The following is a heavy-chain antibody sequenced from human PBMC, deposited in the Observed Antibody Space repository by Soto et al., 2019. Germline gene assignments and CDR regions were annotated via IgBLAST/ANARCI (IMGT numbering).Heavy chain of an antibody. Sequence: SLRLSCAASGFTFSSYAMKWVRQAPGKGLEWVSLIGESGTPTYYADSVKGRFTISRDNSGNTLFLEMYSLRAEDTAVYYCARYIPGVRYYGMDVWGQGTTVTVPS. J-gene: IGHJ6*02. D-gene: IGHD2-2*01. V-gene: IGHV3-23*01. CDR2: IGESGTPT. CDR3: ARYIPGVRYYGMDV. CDR1: GFTFSSYA.